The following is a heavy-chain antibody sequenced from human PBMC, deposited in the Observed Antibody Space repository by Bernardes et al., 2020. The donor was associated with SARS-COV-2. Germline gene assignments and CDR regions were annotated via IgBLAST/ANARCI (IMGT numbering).Heavy chain of an antibody. D-gene: IGHD2-2*01. Sequence: SETLSLTCTVSGGSISSYYWSWIRQPAGKGLEWIGRIYTSGSTNYNPSLKSRVTMSVDTSKNQFSLKLSSVTAADTAVYYCARVNKPPCKSSTSCLGAYYYYMDVWGKGTTVTVSS. CDR1: GGSISSYY. CDR3: ARVNKPPCKSSTSCLGAYYYYMDV. J-gene: IGHJ6*03. CDR2: IYTSGST. V-gene: IGHV4-4*07.